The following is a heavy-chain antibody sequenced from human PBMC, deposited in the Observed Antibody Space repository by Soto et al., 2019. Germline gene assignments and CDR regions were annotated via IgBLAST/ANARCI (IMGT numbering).Heavy chain of an antibody. CDR3: ARFWNYGPNFDY. Sequence: GGSLRLSCAASGFTVSSNYMSWVRQAPGKRLEWVSVIYSGGSTYYADSVKGRFTISRDNSKNTLYLQMNSLRAEDTAVYYCARFWNYGPNFDYWGQGTLVTVSS. CDR2: IYSGGST. D-gene: IGHD1-7*01. J-gene: IGHJ4*02. CDR1: GFTVSSNY. V-gene: IGHV3-66*01.